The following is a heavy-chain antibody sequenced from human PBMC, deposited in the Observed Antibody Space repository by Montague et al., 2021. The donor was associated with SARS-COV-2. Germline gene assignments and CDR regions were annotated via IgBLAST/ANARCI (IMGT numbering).Heavy chain of an antibody. D-gene: IGHD3-22*01. CDR3: ARASYDYDSSGQIMCGIDP. CDR1: GGSIRSGGYY. V-gene: IGHV4-61*02. J-gene: IGHJ5*02. CDR2: KYNSGGA. Sequence: TLSLTCTVSGGSIRSGGYYWSWIRQPAGKGLEWLGIKYNSGGATYNPALKSRVTMSVDTSKNQLSLKLKSVTAADTAVYYCARASYDYDSSGQIMCGIDPWGHGILVTVSS.